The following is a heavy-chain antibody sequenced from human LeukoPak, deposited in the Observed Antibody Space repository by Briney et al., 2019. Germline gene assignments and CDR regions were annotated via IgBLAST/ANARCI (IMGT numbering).Heavy chain of an antibody. CDR1: GGSISSSNW. V-gene: IGHV4-4*02. CDR3: ARRRRITMVRGANWFDP. D-gene: IGHD3-10*01. Sequence: PSGTLSLTCAVSGGSISSSNWWSSVRQPPGKGLEWIGEIYHSGSINYNPSLKSRVTISVDTSKNQFSLKLSSVTAADTAVYYCARRRRITMVRGANWFDPWGQGTLATVSS. J-gene: IGHJ5*02. CDR2: IYHSGSI.